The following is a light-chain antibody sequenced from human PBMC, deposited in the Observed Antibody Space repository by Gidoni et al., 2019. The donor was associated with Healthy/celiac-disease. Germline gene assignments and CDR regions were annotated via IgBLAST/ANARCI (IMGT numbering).Light chain of an antibody. V-gene: IGKV1-39*01. J-gene: IGKJ2*01. CDR1: QSISSY. CDR3: QQSYSTPRT. CDR2: AAS. Sequence: DLHMTDSPSSLSASVGDRVTITCRASQSISSYLNWYQQKPGKAPKLLIYAASSLQSGVPSRFSGSGSGTDFTLTISSLQPEDFATYYCQQSYSTPRTFGQGTKLEIK.